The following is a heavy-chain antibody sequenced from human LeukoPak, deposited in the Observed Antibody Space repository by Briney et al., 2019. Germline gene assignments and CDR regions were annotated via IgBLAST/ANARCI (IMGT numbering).Heavy chain of an antibody. J-gene: IGHJ4*02. CDR1: GFTFSNSW. CDR3: VRGRSPGTGIVRLDY. D-gene: IGHD5-18*01. CDR2: INQDGSAK. V-gene: IGHV3-7*04. Sequence: PGGSLRLSCAASGFTFSNSWMSWLRQAPGKGLEWVANINQDGSAKYYVDSVKGRFTISRDNAQNSLLLQMNSLRDEDTAVYYCVRGRSPGTGIVRLDYWGQGTLVTVSS.